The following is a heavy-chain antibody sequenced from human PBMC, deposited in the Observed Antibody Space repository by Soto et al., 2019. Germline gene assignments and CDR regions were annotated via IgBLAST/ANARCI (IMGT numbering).Heavy chain of an antibody. CDR3: AHRLMYASGWYFDY. V-gene: IGHV2-5*02. D-gene: IGHD6-19*01. CDR2: IYWDDSK. Sequence: QITLKESGPTLVKPTQTLTLTCTFSGFSLSNNGVGVGWIRQSPGKAPEWVAAIYWDDSKYYSPPLRCRLTITMDISNNHVVLTLTSMDPVDTAIYYCAHRLMYASGWYFDYWGQGTLVTVSS. J-gene: IGHJ4*02. CDR1: GFSLSNNGVG.